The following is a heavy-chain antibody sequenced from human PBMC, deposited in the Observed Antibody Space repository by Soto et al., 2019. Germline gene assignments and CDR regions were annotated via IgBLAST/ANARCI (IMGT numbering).Heavy chain of an antibody. J-gene: IGHJ4*02. Sequence: GGSLRLSCAASGFTFSSYAMSWVRQAPGKGLEWVSAISGSGGSTYYADSVKGRFTISRDNSKNTLYLQMNSLRAEDTAVYYCAKEYLYCSSTSCYGLFDYWGQGTLVTVSS. CDR1: GFTFSSYA. D-gene: IGHD2-2*01. CDR2: ISGSGGST. CDR3: AKEYLYCSSTSCYGLFDY. V-gene: IGHV3-23*01.